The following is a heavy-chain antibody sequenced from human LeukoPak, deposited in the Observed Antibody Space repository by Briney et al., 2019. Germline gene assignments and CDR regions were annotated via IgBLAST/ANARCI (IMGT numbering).Heavy chain of an antibody. CDR1: GFTFRSYA. CDR2: ISGSGGST. J-gene: IGHJ4*02. CDR3: AKDLSSRYGSYNY. D-gene: IGHD2-15*01. Sequence: GGSLRLSCAASGFTFRSYAMSWVREAPGKGVEWVSAISGSGGSTYYADSVKGRFTISRDNSKNTLYLQMNSLRAEDTAVYYCAKDLSSRYGSYNYWGQGTLVTVSS. V-gene: IGHV3-23*01.